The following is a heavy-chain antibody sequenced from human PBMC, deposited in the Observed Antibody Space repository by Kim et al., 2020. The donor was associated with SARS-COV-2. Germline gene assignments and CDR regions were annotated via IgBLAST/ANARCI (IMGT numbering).Heavy chain of an antibody. CDR2: INHSGST. V-gene: IGHV4-34*01. CDR3: ARARGCTNGVCLYGMDV. CDR1: GGSFSGYY. Sequence: SETLSLTCAVYGGSFSGYYWSWIRQPPGKGLEWIGEINHSGSTNYNPSLKSRVTISVDTSKNQFSLKLNSVTAADTAVYYCARARGCTNGVCLYGMDVWGQGTTVTVSS. J-gene: IGHJ6*02. D-gene: IGHD2-8*01.